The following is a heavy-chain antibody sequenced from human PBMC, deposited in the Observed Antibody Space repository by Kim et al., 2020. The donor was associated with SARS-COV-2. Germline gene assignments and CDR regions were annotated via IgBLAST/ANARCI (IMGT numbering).Heavy chain of an antibody. D-gene: IGHD3-10*01. J-gene: IGHJ4*01. CDR3: ARAYGSGSYYLDYFDY. CDR2: INHSGST. CDR1: GGSFSGYY. V-gene: IGHV4-34*01. Sequence: SETLSLTCAVYGGSFSGYYWSWIRQPPGKGLEWIGEINHSGSTNYNPSLKSRVTISVDTSKNQFSLKLSSVTAADTAVYYCARAYGSGSYYLDYFDYWG.